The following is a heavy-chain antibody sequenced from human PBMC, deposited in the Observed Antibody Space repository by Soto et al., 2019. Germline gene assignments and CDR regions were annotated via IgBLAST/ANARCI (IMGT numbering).Heavy chain of an antibody. CDR2: IYHSGST. Sequence: QLQLQESGSGLVKPSQTLSLTCAVSGGSISSGGYSWSWIRQPPGKGLEWIGYIYHSGSTYYNPSLKSRVTISVDRSKNQFSLKLSSVTAADTAVYYCARANGRGGYGFWSGNPYYFDYWGQGTLVTVSS. CDR1: GGSISSGGYS. D-gene: IGHD3-3*01. V-gene: IGHV4-30-2*01. CDR3: ARANGRGGYGFWSGNPYYFDY. J-gene: IGHJ4*02.